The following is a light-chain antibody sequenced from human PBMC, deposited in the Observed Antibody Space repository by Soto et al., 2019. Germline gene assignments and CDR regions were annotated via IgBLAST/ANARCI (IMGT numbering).Light chain of an antibody. CDR3: SSYISSSTYV. CDR1: SSDVGYYNY. V-gene: IGLV2-14*03. CDR2: DVR. J-gene: IGLJ1*01. Sequence: QSALTQPASVSGSPGQSITISCTGTSSDVGYYNYVSWYQQHPGKAPKLMIYDVRNRPSGVSNHFSGSKSGNTASLTISGLQAEDEDDYYCSSYISSSTYVFGTGTKLTVL.